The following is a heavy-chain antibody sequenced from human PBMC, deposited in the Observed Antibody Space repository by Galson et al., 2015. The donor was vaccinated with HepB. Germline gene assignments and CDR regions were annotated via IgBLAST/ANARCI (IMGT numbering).Heavy chain of an antibody. J-gene: IGHJ3*01. CDR2: ISGSGGSA. CDR1: GFTFSSFA. V-gene: IGHV3-23*01. CDR3: AKVATGWQLWPTAAFDV. D-gene: IGHD5-18*01. Sequence: SLRLSCAASGFTFSSFALSWVRQAPGKGLEWVSGISGSGGSAHYADSVKGRFTFSRDNSKNTLYLLMNSLRAEDTAVYYCAKVATGWQLWPTAAFDVWGQGTVVSVSS.